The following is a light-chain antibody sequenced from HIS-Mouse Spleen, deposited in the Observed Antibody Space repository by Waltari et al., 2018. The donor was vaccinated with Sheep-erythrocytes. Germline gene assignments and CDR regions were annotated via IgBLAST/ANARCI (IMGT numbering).Light chain of an antibody. J-gene: IGLJ1*01. Sequence: QSVLTQPPSASGTPGPGVTIPCSGLRPTLARNTVNWYQQLPGTAPKLLIYSNNQRPSGVPDRFSGSKSGTSASLAISGLQSEDEADYYCAAWDDSLNGYVFGTGTKVTVL. CDR3: AAWDDSLNGYV. CDR1: RPTLARNT. V-gene: IGLV1-44*01. CDR2: SNN.